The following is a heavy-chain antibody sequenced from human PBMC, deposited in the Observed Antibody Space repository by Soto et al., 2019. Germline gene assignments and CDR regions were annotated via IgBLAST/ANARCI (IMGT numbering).Heavy chain of an antibody. CDR2: ISPASTYI. V-gene: IGHV3-21*04. D-gene: IGHD2-15*01. Sequence: GGSLRLSCAASGLNFEKCSMNWVRQPPGKGPEWLASISPASTYIRYADSVKGRFTISRDNARNSLSLQMMSLRADDTAMYFCAADTGDIEVMPATTWGQGTLVTVSS. CDR3: AADTGDIEVMPATT. J-gene: IGHJ4*02. CDR1: GLNFEKCS.